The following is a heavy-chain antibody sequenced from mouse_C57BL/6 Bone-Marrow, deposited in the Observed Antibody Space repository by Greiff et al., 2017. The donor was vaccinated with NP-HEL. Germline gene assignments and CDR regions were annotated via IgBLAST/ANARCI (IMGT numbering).Heavy chain of an antibody. Sequence: VQLQQSGPELVKPGASVKISCKASGYSFTGYYMHWVKQSSEKSLEWIGEINPSTGGTSYNQKFKGKATLTVDKSSSTAYMQLKSLTSEDSAVSYCDLYGYRRGYFDVWGTGTTVTVSS. CDR3: DLYGYRRGYFDV. V-gene: IGHV1-43*01. CDR2: INPSTGGT. D-gene: IGHD2-2*01. CDR1: GYSFTGYY. J-gene: IGHJ1*03.